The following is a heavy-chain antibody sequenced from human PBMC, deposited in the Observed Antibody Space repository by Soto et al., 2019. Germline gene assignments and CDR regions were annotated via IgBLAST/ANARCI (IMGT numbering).Heavy chain of an antibody. J-gene: IGHJ6*02. CDR2: ISGSGGST. D-gene: IGHD5-18*01. CDR3: ARVEGYSYGYPQRDHYYYYGMDV. Sequence: PGGSLRLSCAASGFTFSSYAMSWVRQAPGKGLEWVSAISGSGGSTYYADSVKGRFTISRDNSKNTLYLQMNSLRAEDTAVYYCARVEGYSYGYPQRDHYYYYGMDVWGQGTTVTVSS. CDR1: GFTFSSYA. V-gene: IGHV3-23*01.